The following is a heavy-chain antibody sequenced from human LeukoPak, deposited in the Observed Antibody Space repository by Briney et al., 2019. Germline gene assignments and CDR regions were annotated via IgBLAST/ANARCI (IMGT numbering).Heavy chain of an antibody. J-gene: IGHJ4*02. CDR3: ARDQDYGFDY. CDR1: GFTFSSYS. CDR2: ISSSSTI. Sequence: GGSLRLSCAASGFTFSSYSMNWVRQAPGKGLEWVSYISSSSTIYYADSVKGRFAISRDNAKNSLYLQMNSLRDEDTAVYYCARDQDYGFDYWGQGTLVTVSS. D-gene: IGHD4-17*01. V-gene: IGHV3-48*02.